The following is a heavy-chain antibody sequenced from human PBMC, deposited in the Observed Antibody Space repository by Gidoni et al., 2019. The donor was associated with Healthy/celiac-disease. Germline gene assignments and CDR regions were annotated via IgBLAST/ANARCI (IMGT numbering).Heavy chain of an antibody. V-gene: IGHV4-34*01. CDR3: ASRGYCSTTSCSNWFDP. D-gene: IGHD2-2*01. J-gene: IGHJ5*02. CDR1: GGSFSGYY. CDR2: INHSGSS. Sequence: QVQLQQWGAGLLKPSETLSLTCAVYGGSFSGYYWSWIRQPPGKGLEWIGEINHSGSSNYNPSLKSRVTISVDTSKNQVSLKLSSVTAADTAVYYCASRGYCSTTSCSNWFDPWGQGTLVTVSS.